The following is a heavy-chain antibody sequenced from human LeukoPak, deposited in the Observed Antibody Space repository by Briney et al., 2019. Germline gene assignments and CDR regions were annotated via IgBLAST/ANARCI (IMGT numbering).Heavy chain of an antibody. V-gene: IGHV4-59*01. J-gene: IGHJ4*02. CDR2: IYYSGST. CDR1: GGSISGYY. D-gene: IGHD6-19*01. CDR3: ARAVYSSGWYARY. Sequence: SETLSLTCTVSGGSISGYYWSWIRQPPGEGLEWIGYIYYSGSTNYNPSLKSRVTISVDMSKNQFSLKLSSVTAADTAVYYCARAVYSSGWYARYWGQGTLVTVSS.